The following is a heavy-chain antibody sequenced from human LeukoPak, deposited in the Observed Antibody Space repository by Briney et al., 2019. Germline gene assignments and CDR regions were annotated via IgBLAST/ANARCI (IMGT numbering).Heavy chain of an antibody. CDR2: IYYSGST. CDR3: ARYSGGPHAFDI. J-gene: IGHJ3*02. Sequence: KTSETLSLTCTVSGGSISSGGYYWSWIRQHPGKGLEWIGYIYYSGSTYYNPSLKSRVTISVDTSKNQFSLKLSSVTAADTAVYYCARYSGGPHAFDIWGQGTMVTVSS. CDR1: GGSISSGGYY. D-gene: IGHD4-17*01. V-gene: IGHV4-31*03.